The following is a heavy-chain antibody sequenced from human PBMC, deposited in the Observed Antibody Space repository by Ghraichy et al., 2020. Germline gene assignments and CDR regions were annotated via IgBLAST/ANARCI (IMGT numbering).Heavy chain of an antibody. J-gene: IGHJ4*02. V-gene: IGHV3-43*02. Sequence: GGSLRLSCAASGFSFDVYAMHWVRQAPGKGLEWVSLISGDGVSTYYADSVKGRFTISRDNSKNSLYLQMNSLRTEDIALYYCAKGQYDKSGYYDYWGQGTLVTVYS. CDR1: GFSFDVYA. D-gene: IGHD3-22*01. CDR2: ISGDGVST. CDR3: AKGQYDKSGYYDY.